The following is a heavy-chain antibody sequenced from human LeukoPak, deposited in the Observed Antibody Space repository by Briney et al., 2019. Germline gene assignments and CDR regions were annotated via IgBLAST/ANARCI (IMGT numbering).Heavy chain of an antibody. D-gene: IGHD2-2*02. CDR1: GGSISSGDYY. V-gene: IGHV4-30-4*01. J-gene: IGHJ6*02. CDR3: AREGCSSTSCYTGYYYYGMDV. Sequence: PSETLSLTCTVSGGSISSGDYYWSWIRQPPGKGLEWIGYIYYSGSTYYNPSLKSRVTISVDTSENQFSLKLSSVTAADTAVYYCAREGCSSTSCYTGYYYYGMDVWGQGTTVTVSS. CDR2: IYYSGST.